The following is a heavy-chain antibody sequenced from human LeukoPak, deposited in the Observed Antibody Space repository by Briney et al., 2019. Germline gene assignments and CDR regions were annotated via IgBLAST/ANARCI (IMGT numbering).Heavy chain of an antibody. J-gene: IGHJ3*02. CDR2: IGTDGSST. Sequence: GWSLRLSCAASGFTLSSYWMHWVRQVPGKGLVWVSRIGTDGSSTTYADYVKGRFTISRDNAKNTLFLQMNSLRAEDTAVYYCARDKYGGNSNAFDIWGQGTLVTVS. D-gene: IGHD4-23*01. CDR3: ARDKYGGNSNAFDI. CDR1: GFTLSSYW. V-gene: IGHV3-74*03.